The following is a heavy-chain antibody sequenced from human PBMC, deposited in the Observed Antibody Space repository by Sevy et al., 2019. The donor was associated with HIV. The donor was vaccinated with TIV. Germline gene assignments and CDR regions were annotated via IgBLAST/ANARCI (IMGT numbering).Heavy chain of an antibody. CDR1: GFTFSSYA. Sequence: GGSLRLSCAASGFTFSSYAMHWVRQAPGKGLEWVAVISYDGSNKYYADSVKGQFTISRDNSKNTLYLQMNSLRAEDTAVYYCARDGGWSSSNWFDPWGQGTLVTVSS. CDR3: ARDGGWSSSNWFDP. D-gene: IGHD6-6*01. V-gene: IGHV3-30-3*01. J-gene: IGHJ5*02. CDR2: ISYDGSNK.